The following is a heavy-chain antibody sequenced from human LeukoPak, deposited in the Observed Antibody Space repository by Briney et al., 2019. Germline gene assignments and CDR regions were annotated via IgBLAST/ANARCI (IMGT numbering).Heavy chain of an antibody. CDR3: ARWGTPDILTGYLDY. D-gene: IGHD3-9*01. V-gene: IGHV3-20*04. Sequence: GGSLRLSCAASGFTFDDYGMSWVRHAPGKGLEWVSGINWNGGSTVYADSVKGRFTISRDNAKNSLYLQMNSLRAEDTALYYCARWGTPDILTGYLDYWGQGTLVTVSS. CDR2: INWNGGST. CDR1: GFTFDDYG. J-gene: IGHJ4*02.